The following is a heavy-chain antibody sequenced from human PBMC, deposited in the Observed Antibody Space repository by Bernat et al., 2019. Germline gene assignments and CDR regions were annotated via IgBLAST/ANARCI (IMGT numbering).Heavy chain of an antibody. CDR1: GGSISSSSYY. Sequence: QLQLQESGPGLVKSSETLSLTCSVSGGSISSSSYYWGWIRQPPGKGLEWIGSIYYSGSTYYNPSLKSRVTISVDTSKNQFSLKLSSVTAADTAVYYCARRGGVTKDYYYMDVWGKGTTVTVSS. D-gene: IGHD4-17*01. J-gene: IGHJ6*03. CDR3: ARRGGVTKDYYYMDV. CDR2: IYYSGST. V-gene: IGHV4-39*01.